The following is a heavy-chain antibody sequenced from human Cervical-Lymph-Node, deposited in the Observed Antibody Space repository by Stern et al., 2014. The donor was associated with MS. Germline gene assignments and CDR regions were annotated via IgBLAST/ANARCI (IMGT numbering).Heavy chain of an antibody. Sequence: QVQLVQAWAEVKKPGSSVKVSCKASGGTFSSYAISWARQAPGQGLEWMAGIIPSFGTANYAQTLPGTVTNPADDSTSTAYMELSSLRSEDTAVYYCARGELKEGLVRGMDVWVQGTTVTVSS. CDR2: IIPSFGTA. CDR1: GGTFSSYA. V-gene: IGHV1-69*01. J-gene: IGHJ6*02. D-gene: IGHD1-26*01. CDR3: ARGELKEGLVRGMDV.